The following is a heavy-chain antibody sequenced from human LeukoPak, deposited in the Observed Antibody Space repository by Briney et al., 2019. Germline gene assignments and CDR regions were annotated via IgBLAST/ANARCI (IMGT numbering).Heavy chain of an antibody. CDR1: GFTFSSYG. CDR2: IWYDGSNK. V-gene: IGHV3-33*01. CDR3: ARDSTQGAFDI. Sequence: GGSLRLSCAASGFTFSSYGMHWVRQAPGKGLEWVAVIWYDGSNKYYADPVKGRFTISRDNSKNTLYLQMNSLRAGDTAVYYCARDSTQGAFDIWGQGTMVTVSS. J-gene: IGHJ3*02.